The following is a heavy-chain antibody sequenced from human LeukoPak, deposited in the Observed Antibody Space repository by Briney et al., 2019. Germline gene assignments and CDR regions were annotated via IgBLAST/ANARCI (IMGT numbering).Heavy chain of an antibody. CDR3: ARAVGDYVEVNWFDP. V-gene: IGHV4-30-2*01. CDR2: IYHSGST. D-gene: IGHD4-17*01. Sequence: SGTLSLTCAVSGGSISSGGYSWSWIRQPPGKGLEWIGYIYHSGSTYYNPSLKSRVTISVDRSKNQFSLKLSSVTAADTAVYYCARAVGDYVEVNWFDPWGQGTLVTVSS. CDR1: GGSISSGGYS. J-gene: IGHJ5*02.